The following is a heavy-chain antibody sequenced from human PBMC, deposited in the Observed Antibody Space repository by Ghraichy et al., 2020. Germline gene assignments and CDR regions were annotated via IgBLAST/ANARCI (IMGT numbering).Heavy chain of an antibody. D-gene: IGHD3-16*01. CDR3: AREGGGEPRGFDF. CDR1: GYTFTGYY. V-gene: IGHV1-2*02. Sequence: ASVKVSCTASGYTFTGYYMHWVRQAPGQGLEWMGWVNPYSGGAKYTQKFQGRVTMTRDTSISTAYMELSRLRSDDTAVYFCAREGGGEPRGFDFWGQGTLVTVSS. CDR2: VNPYSGGA. J-gene: IGHJ4*02.